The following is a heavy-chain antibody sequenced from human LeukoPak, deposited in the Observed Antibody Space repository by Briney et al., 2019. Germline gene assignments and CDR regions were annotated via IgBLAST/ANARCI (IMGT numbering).Heavy chain of an antibody. V-gene: IGHV5-51*01. D-gene: IGHD3-10*01. CDR3: ARRYYGSGSYYSSWFDP. Sequence: GESLKISCKGSGSSFTSYWIGWVRQLPGKGLEWMGIIYPGDSDTRYSPSFQGQVTISADKSISTAYLQWSSLKASDTAMYYCARRYYGSGSYYSSWFDPWGQGTLVTVSS. CDR2: IYPGDSDT. CDR1: GSSFTSYW. J-gene: IGHJ5*02.